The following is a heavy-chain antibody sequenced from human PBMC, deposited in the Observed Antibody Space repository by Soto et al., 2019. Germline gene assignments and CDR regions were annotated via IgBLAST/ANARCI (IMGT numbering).Heavy chain of an antibody. CDR3: ASWDFGTSGYYYQGYYYGMDV. J-gene: IGHJ6*02. V-gene: IGHV3-21*01. CDR2: ITSSSSYT. CDR1: GFTFSSYS. Sequence: EVQLVESGGGLVKPGGSLRLSCAASGFTFSSYSMNWVRQAPGKGLECVSFITSSSSYTFYADSVKGRFTVSRDNAKNSLYLQMNSLRAEDTAVYYCASWDFGTSGYYYQGYYYGMDVWGQGTTVTVSS. D-gene: IGHD3-22*01.